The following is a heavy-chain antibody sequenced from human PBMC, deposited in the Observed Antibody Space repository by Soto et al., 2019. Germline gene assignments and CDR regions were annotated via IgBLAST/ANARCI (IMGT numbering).Heavy chain of an antibody. CDR1: GFTFSSYA. V-gene: IGHV3-23*01. Sequence: GGSLRLSCAASGFTFSSYAMSWVRQAPGKGLEWVSAISGSGGSTYYADSVKGRFTISRDNSKNTLYLQMNSLRAEDTAVYYCAKDPNPYCSGGSCYSAPWGQGTLVTVSS. D-gene: IGHD2-15*01. CDR2: ISGSGGST. J-gene: IGHJ5*02. CDR3: AKDPNPYCSGGSCYSAP.